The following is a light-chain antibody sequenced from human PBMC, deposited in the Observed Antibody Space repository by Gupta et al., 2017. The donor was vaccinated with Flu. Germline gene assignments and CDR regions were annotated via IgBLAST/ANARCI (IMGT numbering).Light chain of an antibody. CDR1: SSDIGGSYNY. Sequence: QSALTQPRSVSGSPGQSVTISCPGTSSDIGGSYNYVSWYQQHPGKAPKLIIYGVTNRRSGVPDRFSGSKSGNTASLTISGLQAEDEDDYYCCSYAGSSPGFGGGTKLTVL. CDR2: GVT. CDR3: CSYAGSSPG. J-gene: IGLJ3*02. V-gene: IGLV2-11*01.